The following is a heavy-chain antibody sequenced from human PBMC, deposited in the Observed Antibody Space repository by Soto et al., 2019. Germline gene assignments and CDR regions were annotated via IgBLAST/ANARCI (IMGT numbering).Heavy chain of an antibody. CDR3: ANDAGSTEYFFAF. CDR1: GFTFRTYA. CDR2: ISHDGSNT. J-gene: IGHJ4*02. V-gene: IGHV3-30*18. Sequence: QVQVVESGGGVVQPGRSLRLSCGASGFTFRTYAMHWVRQAPGKGLEWVAVISHDGSNTDYGDSVKGRFTISRDNSKSTLSLQMNSLRPKDTAVYYCANDAGSTEYFFAFWGQGTRVSVSS.